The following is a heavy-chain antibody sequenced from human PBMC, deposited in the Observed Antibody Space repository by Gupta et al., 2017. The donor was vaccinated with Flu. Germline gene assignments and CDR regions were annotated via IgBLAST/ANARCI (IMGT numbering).Heavy chain of an antibody. J-gene: IGHJ5*02. CDR1: GYTFTSYY. CDR3: ARGTYCGGDCYSIRDWFDP. V-gene: IGHV1-46*01. CDR2: INPSGGST. D-gene: IGHD2-21*02. Sequence: QVQLVQSGAEVKKPGASVKVSCKASGYTFTSYYMHWVRQAPGQGLEWMGIINPSGGSTSYAQKFQGRVTMTRDTSTSTVYMELSSLRSEDTAVYYCARGTYCGGDCYSIRDWFDPWGQGTLVTVSS.